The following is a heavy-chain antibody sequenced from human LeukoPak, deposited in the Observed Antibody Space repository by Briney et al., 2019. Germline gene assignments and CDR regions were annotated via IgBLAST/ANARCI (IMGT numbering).Heavy chain of an antibody. D-gene: IGHD1-26*01. CDR2: IYYSGST. J-gene: IGHJ4*02. CDR3: ARGPSGTPSV. CDR1: GGSISSGGYY. V-gene: IGHV4-31*03. Sequence: SETLSLTCTVSGGSISSGGYYWSWIRQHPGKGLEWIGYIYYSGSTCYNPSLKSRVTMSIDTSKNQFSLKLSSVTAADTAVYYCARGPSGTPSVWGQGTLVIVSS.